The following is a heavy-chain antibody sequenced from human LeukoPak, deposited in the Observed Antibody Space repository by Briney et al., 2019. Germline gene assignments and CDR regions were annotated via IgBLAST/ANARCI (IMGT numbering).Heavy chain of an antibody. D-gene: IGHD3-10*01. J-gene: IGHJ6*02. CDR1: GYTFTGYY. CDR3: ARARGSGNGYYGMDV. Sequence: ASVKVSCKASGYTFTGYYMHWVRQAPGQGLEGMGWINPNSGGTNYAQKFQGRVTMTRDTSISTAYMELSRLRSDDTAVYYCARARGSGNGYYGMDVWGQGTTVTVSS. CDR2: INPNSGGT. V-gene: IGHV1-2*02.